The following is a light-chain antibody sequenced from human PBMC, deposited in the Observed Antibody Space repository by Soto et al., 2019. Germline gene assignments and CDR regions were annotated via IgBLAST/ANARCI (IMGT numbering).Light chain of an antibody. CDR1: SSNIGAGYD. V-gene: IGLV1-40*01. J-gene: IGLJ2*01. Sequence: QSALTQPPSVSGAPGQRVTISCTGSSSNIGAGYDVHWYQQLPGTAPKLLIYGNSNRPSGVPDRFSGSKSGTSASLAITGPQAGDGADYYCQSYESILGAGVFGGGTKPPVL. CDR3: QSYESILGAGV. CDR2: GNS.